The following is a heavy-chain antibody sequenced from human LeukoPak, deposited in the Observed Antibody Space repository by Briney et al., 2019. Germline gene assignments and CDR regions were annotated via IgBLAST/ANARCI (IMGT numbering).Heavy chain of an antibody. J-gene: IGHJ3*01. V-gene: IGHV4-59*08. D-gene: IGHD5-18*01. CDR2: VCDNGEN. CDR3: ARQPANTAAFDV. Sequence: TPSETLSLTCSVSGGSINAFYWGWIRQPPGKGLEWIAYVCDNGENNYNPSLKSRVAISLDTANNQISLRLNFVTAADTAIYYCARQPANTAAFDVWGQGTMVTVSS. CDR1: GGSINAFY.